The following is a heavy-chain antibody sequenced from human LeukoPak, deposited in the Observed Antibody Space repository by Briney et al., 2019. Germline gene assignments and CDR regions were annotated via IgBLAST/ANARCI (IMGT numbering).Heavy chain of an antibody. CDR1: GGSISSSSYY. CDR3: ARIMITFGGVIDYIDY. V-gene: IGHV4-39*01. CDR2: IYYSGST. J-gene: IGHJ4*02. D-gene: IGHD3-16*02. Sequence: PSETLSLTCTVSGGSISSSSYYWGWIRQPPGKGLEWIGSIYYSGSTYYNPSLKSRVTISVDTSKNQFSLKLSSVTAADTAVYYCARIMITFGGVIDYIDYWGQGTLVTVSS.